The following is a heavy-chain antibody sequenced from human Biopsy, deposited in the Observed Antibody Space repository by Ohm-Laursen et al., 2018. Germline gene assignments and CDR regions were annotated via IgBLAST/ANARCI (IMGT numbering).Heavy chain of an antibody. D-gene: IGHD4-11*01. V-gene: IGHV4-59*02. CDR2: IYYSVMT. CDR1: GDSVTKYY. CDR3: ARDSGILNYGNFKYYHYYGMDV. Sequence: GTLSLTWTVSGDSVTKYYWSWIRQPPGKGLEWIGHIYYSVMTNYNPSLQSRVSISVDTSRNQVSLTLSSVAAADTAVYYCARDSGILNYGNFKYYHYYGMDVWGQGTKVTVSS. J-gene: IGHJ6*02.